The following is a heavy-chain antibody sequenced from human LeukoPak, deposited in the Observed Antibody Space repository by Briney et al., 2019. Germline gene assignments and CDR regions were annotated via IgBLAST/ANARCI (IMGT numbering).Heavy chain of an antibody. J-gene: IGHJ4*02. V-gene: IGHV1-18*01. CDR1: GYTFATYG. CDR2: ISANSGKT. Sequence: ASVKVSCTASGYTFATYGFCWVRQAPGHGLEWMGWISANSGKTDYAQKFQGRVTMTTDTSTTTAYMELRSLRPDDTALYFCAKVAGQRMDSWGQGTLLTVSS. D-gene: IGHD2-2*01. CDR3: AKVAGQRMDS.